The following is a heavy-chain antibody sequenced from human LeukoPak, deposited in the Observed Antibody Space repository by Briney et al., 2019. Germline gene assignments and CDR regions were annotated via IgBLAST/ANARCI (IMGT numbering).Heavy chain of an antibody. V-gene: IGHV3-66*01. D-gene: IGHD2-21*02. Sequence: GGSLRLSCAASGFTVSSNYMSWVRQAPGKGLEWVAVIYSGGSTYYADSVKGRFTISRDNSQHTLYLQMNSLRAEHTAVYYCAIGACLSLNYYYYGMDVWGQGATVTVSS. CDR2: IYSGGST. J-gene: IGHJ6*02. CDR1: GFTVSSNY. CDR3: AIGACLSLNYYYYGMDV.